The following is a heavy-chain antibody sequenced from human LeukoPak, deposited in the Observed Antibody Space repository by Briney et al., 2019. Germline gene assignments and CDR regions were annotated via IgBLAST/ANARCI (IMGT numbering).Heavy chain of an antibody. CDR1: GESFSGNF. CDR3: ARGGGGAKAFYDY. V-gene: IGHV4-34*01. D-gene: IGHD1-26*01. J-gene: IGHJ4*02. Sequence: SETLSLTCAVSGESFSGNFWTWIRQSPGKGLEWIGEIDNNGITNYNPCLKSRVTMSVDTTRKRFSLRLTSESAADTGVYYCARGGGGAKAFYDYWGQGSLVTVSS. CDR2: IDNNGIT.